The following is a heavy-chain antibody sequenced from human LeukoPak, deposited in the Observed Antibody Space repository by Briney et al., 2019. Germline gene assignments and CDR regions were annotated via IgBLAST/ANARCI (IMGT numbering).Heavy chain of an antibody. CDR1: GFTFSSYG. V-gene: IGHV3-23*01. CDR3: AKIVMEYCSSTSCSSDY. Sequence: GGSLRLSCAASGFTFSSYGMHWVRQAPGKGLEWVSAISGSGGSTYYADSVKGRFTISRDNSKNTLYLQMNSLRAEDTAVYYCAKIVMEYCSSTSCSSDYWGQGTLDTVSS. CDR2: ISGSGGST. D-gene: IGHD2-2*01. J-gene: IGHJ4*02.